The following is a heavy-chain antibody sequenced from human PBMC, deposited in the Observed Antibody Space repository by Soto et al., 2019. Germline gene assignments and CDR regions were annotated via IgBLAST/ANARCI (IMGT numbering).Heavy chain of an antibody. J-gene: IGHJ5*02. D-gene: IGHD3-22*01. CDR1: GGTFSSYA. V-gene: IGHV1-69*13. Sequence: ASVKVSCKASGGTFSSYAISWVRQAPGQGLEWMGGIIPIFGTANYAQKFQGRVTITADESTSTAYMELSSLRSEDTAVYYCAIDLGSDSSGYYYPHNWFDPWGQGTLVTVS. CDR2: IIPIFGTA. CDR3: AIDLGSDSSGYYYPHNWFDP.